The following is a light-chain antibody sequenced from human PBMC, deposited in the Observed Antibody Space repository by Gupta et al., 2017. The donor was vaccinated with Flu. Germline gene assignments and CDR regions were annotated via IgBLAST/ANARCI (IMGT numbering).Light chain of an antibody. CDR3: AALDVSLNAHVV. J-gene: IGLJ2*01. Sequence: QSVLTQPPSASGTPGQRVTISCSGRSSNIGSDTVKWYQQLPGTAPKLLISNNNQRPSGVPDRFSCAKSGTSASLAISGLQSEDEADYYCAALDVSLNAHVVFGGGTKLTVL. CDR1: SSNIGSDT. CDR2: NNN. V-gene: IGLV1-44*01.